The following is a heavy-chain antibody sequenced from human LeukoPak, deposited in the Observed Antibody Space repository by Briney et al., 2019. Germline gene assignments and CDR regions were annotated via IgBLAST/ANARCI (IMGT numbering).Heavy chain of an antibody. CDR3: ARAIYYRRGWFDP. CDR1: GGSFSGYY. CDR2: INHSGST. J-gene: IGHJ5*02. D-gene: IGHD1-26*01. V-gene: IGHV4-34*01. Sequence: SETLSLTCAVYGGSFSGYYWSWIRQPPGKGLEWIGEINHSGSTNYNPSLKSRVTISVDTSKNQFSLKLSSVTAADTAVYYCARAIYYRRGWFDPWGQGTLVTVSS.